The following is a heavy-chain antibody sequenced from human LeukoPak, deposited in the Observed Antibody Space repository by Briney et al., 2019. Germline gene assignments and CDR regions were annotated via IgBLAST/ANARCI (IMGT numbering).Heavy chain of an antibody. D-gene: IGHD4-17*01. CDR1: GFTFSTYA. V-gene: IGHV3-33*01. J-gene: IGHJ4*02. CDR2: IWYDRTNK. Sequence: GGSLRLSCAASGFTFSTYAMHWVRQAPGKGLEWVAVIWYDRTNKYYADSVKGRFTISRDNSKNTLYLQMSSLRAEDSAVYYCARDRLTTVTTFHFDYWGQGTLVTVSS. CDR3: ARDRLTTVTTFHFDY.